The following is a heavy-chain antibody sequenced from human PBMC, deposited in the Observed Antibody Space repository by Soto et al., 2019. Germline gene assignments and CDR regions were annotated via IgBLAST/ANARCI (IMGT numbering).Heavy chain of an antibody. J-gene: IGHJ4*02. V-gene: IGHV4-31*03. Sequence: PSETLSLSCTVSGGSISSSGYYWTWLRQHPGKGLEWIGYIYYSGATYYNPSLKSRLAISLDTSKNQFSLKLSSVTAADTALYYCAKLMSYYDSSGSHYFDYWGQGTLVTVSS. CDR1: GGSISSSGYY. CDR2: IYYSGAT. CDR3: AKLMSYYDSSGSHYFDY. D-gene: IGHD3-22*01.